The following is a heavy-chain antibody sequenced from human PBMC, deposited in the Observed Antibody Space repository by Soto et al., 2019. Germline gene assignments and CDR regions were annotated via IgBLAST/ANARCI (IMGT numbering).Heavy chain of an antibody. CDR2: ISAYNGNT. J-gene: IGHJ4*02. Sequence: QVQLVQSGAEVKKPGASVKVSCKASGYSFTSYAISWVRQAPGQGLEWMGWISAYNGNTKYVQKFQGRVTMTTDTSTGTADMELRSLRSDDTAVYYCARDAATGLNDYWGQGTLVTVSS. CDR3: ARDAATGLNDY. CDR1: GYSFTSYA. D-gene: IGHD6-13*01. V-gene: IGHV1-18*01.